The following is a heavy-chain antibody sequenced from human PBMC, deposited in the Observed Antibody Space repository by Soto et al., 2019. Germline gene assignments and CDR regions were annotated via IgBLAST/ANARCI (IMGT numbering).Heavy chain of an antibody. J-gene: IGHJ5*02. CDR1: ASTFRHYA. Sequence: SVKGSCKAAASTFRHYALRLGRQAPGQGLAWMGGIIPVLATTTYAQKFQGRVSISADESTSTAYIELSSLNSEDTAVYYCACNWANSLRNWLAPWGQRTPVTAPQ. D-gene: IGHD1-1*01. V-gene: IGHV1-69*13. CDR3: ACNWANSLRNWLAP. CDR2: IIPVLATT.